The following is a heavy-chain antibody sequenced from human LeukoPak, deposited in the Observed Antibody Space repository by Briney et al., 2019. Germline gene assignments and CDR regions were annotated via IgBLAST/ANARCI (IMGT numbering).Heavy chain of an antibody. CDR2: IIPIFGTA. CDR3: ARDLAPHKQIWFDP. Sequence: GSSVKVSCKASGGTSSSYAISWVRQAPGQGLEWMGRIIPIFGTANYAQKFQGRVTITTDESTSTAYMELSSLRSEDTAVYYCARDLAPHKQIWFDPWGQGTLVTVSS. CDR1: GGTSSSYA. V-gene: IGHV1-69*05. J-gene: IGHJ5*02. D-gene: IGHD1-26*01.